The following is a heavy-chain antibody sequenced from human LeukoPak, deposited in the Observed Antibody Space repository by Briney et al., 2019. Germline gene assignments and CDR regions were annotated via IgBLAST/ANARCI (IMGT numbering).Heavy chain of an antibody. D-gene: IGHD2-2*01. Sequence: ASVKVSCKASGYTFTDYYIHWVRQAPGQGLEWMGWIKPNSGGTGYEQKFQGRVTMTRDTSISTAYMELSRLRSDDTAVYYCARDRCVSTSSKNCFDPWGQGTLVTVSS. J-gene: IGHJ5*02. V-gene: IGHV1-2*02. CDR3: ARDRCVSTSSKNCFDP. CDR1: GYTFTDYY. CDR2: IKPNSGGT.